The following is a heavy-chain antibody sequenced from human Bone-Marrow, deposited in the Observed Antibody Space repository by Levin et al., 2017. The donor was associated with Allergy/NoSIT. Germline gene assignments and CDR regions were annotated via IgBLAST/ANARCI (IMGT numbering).Heavy chain of an antibody. J-gene: IGHJ6*02. CDR2: IYYSGST. CDR3: ARGGGRQYYDFWSGYSGYYYYGMDV. D-gene: IGHD3-3*01. Sequence: SETLSLTCTVSGGSISSYYWSWIRQPPGKGLEWIGYIYYSGSTNYNPSLKSRVTISVDTSKNQFSLKLSSVTAADTAVYYCARGGGRQYYDFWSGYSGYYYYGMDVWGQGTTVTVSS. V-gene: IGHV4-59*01. CDR1: GGSISSYY.